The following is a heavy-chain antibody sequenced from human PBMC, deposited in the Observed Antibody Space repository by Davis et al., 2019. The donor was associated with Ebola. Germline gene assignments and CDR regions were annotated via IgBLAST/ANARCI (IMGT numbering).Heavy chain of an antibody. CDR1: GFTFSSYS. D-gene: IGHD3-22*01. Sequence: GGSLRLSCAASGFTFSSYSMNWVRQAPGKGLEWVSSISSSSSYIYYADSVKGRFTISRDNAKNSLYLQMNSLRAEDTAVYHCARGGYYDTTGYSHEAFDIWGQGTMVTVSS. CDR2: ISSSSSYI. V-gene: IGHV3-21*01. CDR3: ARGGYYDTTGYSHEAFDI. J-gene: IGHJ3*02.